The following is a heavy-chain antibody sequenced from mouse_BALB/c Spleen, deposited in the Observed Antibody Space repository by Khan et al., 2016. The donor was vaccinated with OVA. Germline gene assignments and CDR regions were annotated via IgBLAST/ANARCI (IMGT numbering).Heavy chain of an antibody. J-gene: IGHJ3*01. CDR1: GFSLANYS. CDR3: ARRGYDYGRGALFDY. D-gene: IGHD2-4*01. V-gene: IGHV2-2*02. CDR2: IWSAGST. Sequence: QVQLKESGPGLVQPSQSLSITCTVSGFSLANYSVHWVRQSPGKGLEWLGVIWSAGSTDYNAAFMSRLTINKDNSRSHVFFKMNSLQPNDTAIYYCARRGYDYGRGALFDYWGQGTLVTVSA.